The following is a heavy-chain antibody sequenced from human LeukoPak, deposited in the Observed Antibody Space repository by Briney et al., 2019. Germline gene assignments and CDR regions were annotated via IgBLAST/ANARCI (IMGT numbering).Heavy chain of an antibody. CDR3: ATRLPLYGMDV. CDR1: GSGFSTYA. D-gene: IGHD2-15*01. Sequence: GGSLRLSCVASGSGFSTYAMSWVRQVPGKGLEWVSVIGSSGYDKHYADSVEGRFAISRDNSKNTLYLQMNSLRVEDAAVYYCATRLPLYGMDVWGQGTTVAISS. CDR2: IGSSGYDK. J-gene: IGHJ6*02. V-gene: IGHV3-23*01.